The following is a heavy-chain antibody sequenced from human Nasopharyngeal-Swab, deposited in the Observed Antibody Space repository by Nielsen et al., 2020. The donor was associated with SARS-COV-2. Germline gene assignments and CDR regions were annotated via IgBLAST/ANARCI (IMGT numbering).Heavy chain of an antibody. CDR2: ISSSSSYI. CDR1: GFTFSSYS. CDR3: AKSFAALTTVPNFDY. J-gene: IGHJ4*02. D-gene: IGHD4-17*01. Sequence: GESLKISCAASGFTFSSYSMNWVRQAPGKGLEWVSFISSSSSYIYYADSVKGRFTISRDNAKNSLYLQMNSLRAEDTAVYYCAKSFAALTTVPNFDYWGQGTLVTVSS. V-gene: IGHV3-21*01.